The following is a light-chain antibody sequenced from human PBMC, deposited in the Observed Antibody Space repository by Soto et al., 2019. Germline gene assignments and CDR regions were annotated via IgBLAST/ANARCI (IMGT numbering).Light chain of an antibody. CDR1: SSDVGAYNY. Sequence: QSVLTQPPSASWSPGQSVTISCTGTSSDVGAYNYVSWYQQLPGKAPKLIIYEVSKRPSGVPDRFSGSKSGNTASLTVSGLQAEDGADYYCTSYAGTYSFFYVFGTGTKVTVL. CDR2: EVS. CDR3: TSYAGTYSFFYV. J-gene: IGLJ1*01. V-gene: IGLV2-8*01.